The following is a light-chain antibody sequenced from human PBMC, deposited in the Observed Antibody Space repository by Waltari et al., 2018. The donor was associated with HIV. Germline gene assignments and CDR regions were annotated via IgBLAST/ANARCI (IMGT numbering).Light chain of an antibody. V-gene: IGKV1-12*01. CDR3: QQAHSFPYT. Sequence: DIQMTQSPSSVSASVGDKVTITCRASQRIGPSLAWYQQKPGKAPTLLIYAASNLQGGVPSRFSDTGSETDFTLTISSLQAEDFATYHCQQAHSFPYTFGQGTKVDIK. J-gene: IGKJ2*01. CDR2: AAS. CDR1: QRIGPS.